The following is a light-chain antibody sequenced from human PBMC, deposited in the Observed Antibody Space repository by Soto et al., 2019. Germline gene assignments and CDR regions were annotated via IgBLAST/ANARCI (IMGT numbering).Light chain of an antibody. CDR3: KQEYTSWT. J-gene: IGKJ1*01. CDR1: PTVIIS. Sequence: ESVSPPSQAPRYVSQGARAPLSGRASPTVIISLAWYQPQPGQSPRLLIYGSSTRATGLPARCSGSGSRTEFTLTISSLQAEDFAVYYRKQEYTSWTVGQGTQVDIK. CDR2: GSS. V-gene: IGKV3-15*01.